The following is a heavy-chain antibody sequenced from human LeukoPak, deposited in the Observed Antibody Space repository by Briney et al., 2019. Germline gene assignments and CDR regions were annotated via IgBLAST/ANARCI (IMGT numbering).Heavy chain of an antibody. CDR2: ISGSGGST. J-gene: IGHJ6*03. V-gene: IGHV3-23*01. CDR1: GFTFSSYG. D-gene: IGHD3-9*01. CDR3: AKGGAYGDILTGYIQVPIGYYYYYYMDV. Sequence: PGGSLRLSCVTSGFTFSSYGMHWVRQAPGKGLEWVSAISGSGGSTYYADSVKGRFTISRDNSKNTLYLQMNSLRAEDTAVYYCAKGGAYGDILTGYIQVPIGYYYYYYMDVWGKGTTVTISS.